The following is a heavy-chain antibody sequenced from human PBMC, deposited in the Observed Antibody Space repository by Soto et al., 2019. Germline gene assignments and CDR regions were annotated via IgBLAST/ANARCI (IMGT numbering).Heavy chain of an antibody. Sequence: PSETLSLTCTVSGGYISSGGYYWRWISQHPGKGLEWIGYIYYSGSTYYNPSLKSRVTISVDTSKNQFSLKLSSVTAADTAVYYCARVPGYPYRDQFDYWGQGTLVTVSS. V-gene: IGHV4-31*03. CDR3: ARVPGYPYRDQFDY. CDR1: GGYISSGGYY. J-gene: IGHJ4*02. D-gene: IGHD3-9*01. CDR2: IYYSGST.